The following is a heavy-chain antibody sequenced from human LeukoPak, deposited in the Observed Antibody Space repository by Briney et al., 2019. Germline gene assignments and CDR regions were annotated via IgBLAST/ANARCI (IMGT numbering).Heavy chain of an antibody. D-gene: IGHD5-18*01. CDR3: ARDSGYSYGSWYFDL. Sequence: SETLSLTCAVYGGSFSGYYWSWIRQPPGKGLEWIGEINHSGSTNYNPSLKSRVTISVDRSKNQFSLKLSSVTAADTAVYYCARDSGYSYGSWYFDLWGRGTLVTVSS. CDR2: INHSGST. CDR1: GGSFSGYY. V-gene: IGHV4-34*01. J-gene: IGHJ2*01.